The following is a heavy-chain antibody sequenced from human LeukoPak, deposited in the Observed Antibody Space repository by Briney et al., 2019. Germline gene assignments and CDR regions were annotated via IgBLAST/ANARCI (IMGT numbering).Heavy chain of an antibody. CDR2: ISYDGSNK. V-gene: IGHV3-30-3*01. Sequence: GGSLRLSCAASGFTFSSYAMHWVRQAPGKGLEWVAVISYDGSNKYYADSVKGRFTISRDNSKNTLYLQMNSLRAEDTAVYYCASNSGYYDILTGHYHWXQGTLVTVSS. J-gene: IGHJ5*02. D-gene: IGHD3-9*01. CDR3: ASNSGYYDILTGHYH. CDR1: GFTFSSYA.